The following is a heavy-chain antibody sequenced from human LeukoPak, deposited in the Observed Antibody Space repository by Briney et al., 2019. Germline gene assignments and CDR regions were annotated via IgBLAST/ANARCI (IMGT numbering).Heavy chain of an antibody. J-gene: IGHJ4*02. CDR1: GGSISSYY. CDR3: SGGYSYGLVDY. CDR2: IYYSGST. Sequence: SPSETLSLTCTVSGGSISSYYWSWIRQPPGKGLEWIGYIYYSGSTNYNPSLKSRVTISVDTSKNQFSLKLSSVTAADTAVYYCSGGYSYGLVDYWGQGTLVTVSS. V-gene: IGHV4-59*08. D-gene: IGHD5-18*01.